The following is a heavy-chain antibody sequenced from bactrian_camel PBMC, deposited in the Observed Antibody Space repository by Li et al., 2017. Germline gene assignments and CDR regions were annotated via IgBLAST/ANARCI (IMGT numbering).Heavy chain of an antibody. D-gene: IGHD1*01. CDR2: INGAGDMP. J-gene: IGHJ4*01. CDR3: GRRATFRLGWNHSNQYDY. CDR1: ANIYAGYW. Sequence: QMVESGGGSVQAGGSLKLSCTASANIYAGYWMAWFRQAPGKEREGVASINGAGDMPFYADSVKGRFTISRDNARNTVYLQMKSLEPEDTAMYYCGRRATFRLGWNHSNQYDYWGQGTQVTVS. V-gene: IGHV3S25*01.